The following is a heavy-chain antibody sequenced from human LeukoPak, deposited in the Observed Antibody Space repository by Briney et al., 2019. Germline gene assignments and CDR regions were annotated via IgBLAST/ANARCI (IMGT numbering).Heavy chain of an antibody. J-gene: IGHJ4*02. CDR3: ARPTYDSSGYYRGLDY. Sequence: PGASVKVSCKASGYTFTSYGISWVRQAPGQGLEWMGWFSAYNGNTNYAQKLQGRVTMTTDTSTSTAYMELRSLRSDDTAVYYCARPTYDSSGYYRGLDYWGQGTLVTVSS. CDR1: GYTFTSYG. CDR2: FSAYNGNT. V-gene: IGHV1-18*01. D-gene: IGHD3-22*01.